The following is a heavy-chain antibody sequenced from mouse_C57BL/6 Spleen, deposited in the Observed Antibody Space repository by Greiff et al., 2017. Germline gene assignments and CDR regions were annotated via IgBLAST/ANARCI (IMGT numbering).Heavy chain of an antibody. J-gene: IGHJ1*03. V-gene: IGHV1-64*01. CDR3: ARGSNSPYWYFDV. D-gene: IGHD2-5*01. CDR1: GYTFTSYW. CDR2: IHPNSGST. Sequence: VQLQQPGAELVKPGASVKLSCKASGYTFTSYWMHWVKQRPGQGLEWIGMIHPNSGSTNYNEKFKSKATLTVDKSSSTVYMQLSSLTSEDSAVYYCARGSNSPYWYFDVWGTGTTVTVSS.